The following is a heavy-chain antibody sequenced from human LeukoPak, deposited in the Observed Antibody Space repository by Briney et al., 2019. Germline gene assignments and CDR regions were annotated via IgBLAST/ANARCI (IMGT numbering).Heavy chain of an antibody. J-gene: IGHJ4*02. D-gene: IGHD5-24*01. CDR1: GGSISSYY. Sequence: SETLSLTCTVSGGSISSYYWSWIRQPPGKGLEWIGYIYYCGSTNYNPSLKSRVTISVDTSKNQFSLKLSSVTAADTAVYYCARVIRRDGYNFDYWGQGTLVTVSS. CDR3: ARVIRRDGYNFDY. CDR2: IYYCGST. V-gene: IGHV4-59*08.